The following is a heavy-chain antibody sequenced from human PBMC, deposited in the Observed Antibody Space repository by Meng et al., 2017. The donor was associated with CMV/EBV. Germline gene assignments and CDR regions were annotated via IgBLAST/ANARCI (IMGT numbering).Heavy chain of an antibody. J-gene: IGHJ4*02. CDR1: GYTFTSYG. Sequence: ASVKVSCKASGYTFTSYGISWVRQAPGQGLEWMGWISAYNGNTNYAQKLQGRVTMTTDTSTSAAYMGLRSMRSDDTAVYYCSRGYYDLWSGYSVYTLDYWGQGTLVTVSS. D-gene: IGHD3-3*01. CDR3: SRGYYDLWSGYSVYTLDY. CDR2: ISAYNGNT. V-gene: IGHV1-18*01.